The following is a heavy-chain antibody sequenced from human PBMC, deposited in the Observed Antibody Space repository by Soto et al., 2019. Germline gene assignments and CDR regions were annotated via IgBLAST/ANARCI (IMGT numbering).Heavy chain of an antibody. D-gene: IGHD6-6*01. Sequence: PSETLSLTCNVSGDSMSRFYWSWVRQPPGKGLEWLGKVYYTGSAVYSPSLKSRLTISIDTSTNQFSLRLTSMTAADTATYYCARVSDGSSYFDYWGPGTRVTVSS. V-gene: IGHV4-59*01. CDR1: GDSMSRFY. CDR2: VYYTGSA. J-gene: IGHJ4*02. CDR3: ARVSDGSSYFDY.